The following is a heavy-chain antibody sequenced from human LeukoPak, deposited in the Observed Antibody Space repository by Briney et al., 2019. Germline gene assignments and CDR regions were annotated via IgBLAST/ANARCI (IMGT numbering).Heavy chain of an antibody. CDR2: IIPIFGTA. Sequence: GASVKVSCKASGGTFSSYAISWVRQAPGQGLEWMGGIIPIFGTANYAQKFQGRVTITTDESTSTAYMELSSLRSEDTAVYYCARVNGYYDGSEGDPSYYYYYYMDVWGKGTTVTVSS. V-gene: IGHV1-69*05. CDR3: ARVNGYYDGSEGDPSYYYYYYMDV. CDR1: GGTFSSYA. J-gene: IGHJ6*03. D-gene: IGHD3-22*01.